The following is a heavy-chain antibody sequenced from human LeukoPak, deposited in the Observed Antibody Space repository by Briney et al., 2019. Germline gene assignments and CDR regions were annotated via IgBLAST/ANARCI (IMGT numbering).Heavy chain of an antibody. Sequence: GGSLRLSCAASGFTFSSFAMNWVRQPPGKGLEWVSNIGTSSTTIYYADSVKGRFTISRDNAKNSLYLQMNSLRADDTAVYYCARFAAGGSYYYYMDVWGKGTTVTVSS. CDR1: GFTFSSFA. CDR2: IGTSSTTI. V-gene: IGHV3-48*01. CDR3: ARFAAGGSYYYYMDV. D-gene: IGHD6-25*01. J-gene: IGHJ6*03.